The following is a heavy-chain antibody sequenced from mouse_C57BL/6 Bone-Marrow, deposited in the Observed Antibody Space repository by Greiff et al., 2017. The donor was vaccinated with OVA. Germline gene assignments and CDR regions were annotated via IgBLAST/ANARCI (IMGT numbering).Heavy chain of an antibody. CDR2: IDPEDGET. V-gene: IGHV14-2*01. D-gene: IGHD2-12*01. Sequence: VQLKESGAELVKPGASVKLSCTASGFNIKDYYMHWVKQRTEQGLEWIGRIDPEDGETKYAPKFQGKATITADTSSNTAYLQLSSLTSEDTAVYYGATPSTTRVWYFDYWGQGTTLTVSS. J-gene: IGHJ2*01. CDR3: ATPSTTRVWYFDY. CDR1: GFNIKDYY.